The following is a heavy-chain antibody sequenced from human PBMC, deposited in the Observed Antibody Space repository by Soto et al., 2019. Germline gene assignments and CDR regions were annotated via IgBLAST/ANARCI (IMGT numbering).Heavy chain of an antibody. CDR1: GYTFTGDY. Sequence: QVQLVQSGAEVKKPGASVSVSCKASGYTFTGDYLHWVRQAPGQGLEWMAWINPKSGYTKSAQKFQGRVTLTRDTTISTGNMALRSLRSEDTAVYFCARYTGSKSLCASWGQGTL. CDR2: INPKSGYT. CDR3: ARYTGSKSLCAS. J-gene: IGHJ5*02. V-gene: IGHV1-2*02. D-gene: IGHD1-26*01.